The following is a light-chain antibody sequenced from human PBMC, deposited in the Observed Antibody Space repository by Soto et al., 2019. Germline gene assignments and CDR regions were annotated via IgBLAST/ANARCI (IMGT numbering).Light chain of an antibody. J-gene: IGKJ5*01. Sequence: EILMTQSPATLSVSPGERATLSCRASQSVSSSYLAWYQQKPGQAPRLLXYGASSRANGIPDRFSGSGSGTDLTLTISRLEPEDFAAYYCQQYGSSPWITFGQGTRLEI. V-gene: IGKV3-20*01. CDR2: GAS. CDR1: QSVSSSY. CDR3: QQYGSSPWIT.